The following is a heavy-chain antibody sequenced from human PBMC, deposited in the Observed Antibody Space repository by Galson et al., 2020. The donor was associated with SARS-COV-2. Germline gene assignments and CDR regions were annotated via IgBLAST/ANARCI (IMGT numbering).Heavy chain of an antibody. J-gene: IGHJ5*02. V-gene: IGHV4-59*01. D-gene: IGHD2-21*02. CDR3: AGVVCAGDCYPFER. CDR1: GGSISSFF. CDR2: MYHSGNT. Sequence: ASETLSLTCSVSGGSISSFFWSWIRQPPGKGLEWVGYMYHSGNTKYNPSLKSRGTISVDTSKNQFSLNLSSVTAADTAVYYCAGVVCAGDCYPFERWGQGSLVTVSS.